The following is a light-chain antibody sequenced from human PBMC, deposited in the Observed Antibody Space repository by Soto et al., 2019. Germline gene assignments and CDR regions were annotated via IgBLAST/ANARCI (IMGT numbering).Light chain of an antibody. J-gene: IGKJ3*01. V-gene: IGKV3-11*01. CDR2: DAS. CDR1: QSVSSY. Sequence: EIVLTQSPATLSLSPGERAILSCRASQSVSSYLAWYQQRPGQPPRLLIYDASNRATGIPARFSGSGSGTDFTLTISSLEPEDFAIYYCQQRSGWPPLFTFGPGTKVDI. CDR3: QQRSGWPPLFT.